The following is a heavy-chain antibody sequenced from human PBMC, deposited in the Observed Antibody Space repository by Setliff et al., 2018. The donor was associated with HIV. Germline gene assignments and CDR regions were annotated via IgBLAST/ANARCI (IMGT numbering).Heavy chain of an antibody. CDR3: ARDLRGARWYFDY. CDR1: GGSISSGGYY. CDR2: IYYSGAT. J-gene: IGHJ4*02. D-gene: IGHD3-10*01. Sequence: SETLSLTCTVSGGSISSGGYYWSWIRQHPGKGLEWIGYIYYSGATYHNPSLRSRVTISVDSSKNQFSLRLSSLTAADTAVYFCARDLRGARWYFDYWSQGTLVTVSS. V-gene: IGHV4-31*03.